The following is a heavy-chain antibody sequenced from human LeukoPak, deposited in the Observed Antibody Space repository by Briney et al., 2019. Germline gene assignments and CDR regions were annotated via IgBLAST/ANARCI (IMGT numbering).Heavy chain of an antibody. D-gene: IGHD3-3*01. Sequence: ASVKVSCKASGYTFTSYDINWVRQATGQGLEWMGWMNPNSGNTGYAQKFQGRVTITRNTSISTAYMELSSLRSEDTAVYYCARANSLRFLEWVTPDYYYYYYMDVWGKGTTVTVSS. V-gene: IGHV1-8*03. J-gene: IGHJ6*03. CDR2: MNPNSGNT. CDR1: GYTFTSYD. CDR3: ARANSLRFLEWVTPDYYYYYYMDV.